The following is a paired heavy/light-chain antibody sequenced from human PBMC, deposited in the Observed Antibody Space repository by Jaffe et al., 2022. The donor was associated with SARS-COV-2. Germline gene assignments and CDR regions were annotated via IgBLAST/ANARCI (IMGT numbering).Heavy chain of an antibody. Sequence: QVQLVESGGGVVQPGRSLRLSCAASGFTFSSYAMHWVRQAPGKGLEWVAVISYDGSNKYYADSVKGRFTISRDNSKNTLYLQMNSLRAEDTAVYYCARWAVGAAWDYYYGMDVWGQGTTVTVSS. CDR3: ARWAVGAAWDYYYGMDV. J-gene: IGHJ6*02. D-gene: IGHD1-26*01. CDR2: ISYDGSNK. V-gene: IGHV3-30-3*01. CDR1: GFTFSSYA.
Light chain of an antibody. CDR1: QSLLHSNGYNY. CDR2: LGS. CDR3: MQALQSLT. Sequence: DIVMTQSPLSLPVTPGEPASISCRSSQSLLHSNGYNYLDWYLQKPGQSPQLLIYLGSNRASGVPDRFSGSGSGTDFTLKISRVEAEDVGVYYCMQALQSLTFGGGTKVEIK. V-gene: IGKV2-28*01. J-gene: IGKJ4*01.